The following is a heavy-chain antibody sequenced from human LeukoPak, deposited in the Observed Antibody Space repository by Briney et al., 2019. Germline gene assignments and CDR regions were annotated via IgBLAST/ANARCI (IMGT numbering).Heavy chain of an antibody. Sequence: GGSLRLSCAASGFTFSSYEMNWVRQAPGKGLEWVPYISSSGRTIYYADSVKGRFTISRDSAKNSLYLQMNSLRAEDTAVYYCARDNDYGDCWGQGTLVTVSS. CDR3: ARDNDYGDC. J-gene: IGHJ4*02. CDR2: ISSSGRTI. D-gene: IGHD2-8*01. V-gene: IGHV3-48*03. CDR1: GFTFSSYE.